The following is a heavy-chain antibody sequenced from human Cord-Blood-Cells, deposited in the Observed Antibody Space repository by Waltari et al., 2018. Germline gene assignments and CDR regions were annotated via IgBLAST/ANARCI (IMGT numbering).Heavy chain of an antibody. CDR1: GFTFSSYA. J-gene: IGHJ4*02. CDR3: ARDPTMVRGVIDY. CDR2: ISYDGSNK. Sequence: QVQLVESGGGVVQPGRSLRLSCAASGFTFSSYAMHWVRRAPGKGLEWVAVISYDGSNKYYADSVKGRFTISRDNSKNTLYLQMNSLRAEDTAVYYCARDPTMVRGVIDYWGQGTLVTVSS. D-gene: IGHD3-10*01. V-gene: IGHV3-30*04.